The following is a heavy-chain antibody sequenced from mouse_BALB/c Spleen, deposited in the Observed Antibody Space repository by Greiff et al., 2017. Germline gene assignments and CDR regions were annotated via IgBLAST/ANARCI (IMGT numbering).Heavy chain of an antibody. CDR1: GFTFNTYA. V-gene: IGHV10-1*02. Sequence: EVMLVESGGGLVQPKGSLKLSCAASGFTFNTYAMNWVRQAPGKGLEWVARIRSKSNNYATYYADSVKDRFTISRDDSQSMLYLQMNNLKTEDTAMYYCVRGKSTWYAMDYWGQGTSVTVSS. J-gene: IGHJ4*01. CDR3: VRGKSTWYAMDY. CDR2: IRSKSNNYAT. D-gene: IGHD2-1*01.